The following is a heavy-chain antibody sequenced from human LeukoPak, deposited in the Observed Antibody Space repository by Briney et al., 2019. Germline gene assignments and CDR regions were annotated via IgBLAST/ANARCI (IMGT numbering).Heavy chain of an antibody. CDR2: IIPIFGTA. J-gene: IGHJ4*02. D-gene: IGHD2/OR15-2a*01. V-gene: IGHV1-69*13. CDR3: ARESSFYTGTFDY. CDR1: GGIFISYA. Sequence: SVKVSCKASGGIFISYAISWVRQAPGQGLEWMGGIIPIFGTANYAQKFQGRVTIIADESTSTAYMELSSLRSEDTAVYYCARESSFYTGTFDYWGQGTLVTVSS.